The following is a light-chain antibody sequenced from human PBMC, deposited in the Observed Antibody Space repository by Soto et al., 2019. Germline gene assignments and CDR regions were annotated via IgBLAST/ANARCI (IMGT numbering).Light chain of an antibody. J-gene: IGKJ5*01. CDR3: QQYNNWPPIT. CDR1: QSVSSSY. CDR2: GAS. Sequence: EIVLTQSPGTLSLSTGERATLSCRASQSVSSSYSAWYQQKPGQAPRLLIYGASTRATDVPDRFSGSGSGTEFTLTISNLQSEDLAVYYCQQYNNWPPITFGQGTRLEIK. V-gene: IGKV3-15*01.